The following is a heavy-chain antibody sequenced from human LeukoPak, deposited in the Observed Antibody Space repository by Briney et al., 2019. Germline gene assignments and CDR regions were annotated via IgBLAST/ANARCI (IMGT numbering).Heavy chain of an antibody. D-gene: IGHD3-22*01. V-gene: IGHV4-34*01. J-gene: IGHJ5*02. CDR1: DGSFSGYY. CDR2: IDHSGST. CDR3: ARQDYDSSGSWWFDP. Sequence: SETLSLTCAVYDGSFSGYYCSWIRQPPGKVLEWIGEIDHSGSTNYNPSLKSRVTISVDTSKNQFSLKLSSVTAADTAVYYCARQDYDSSGSWWFDPWGQGTLVTVSS.